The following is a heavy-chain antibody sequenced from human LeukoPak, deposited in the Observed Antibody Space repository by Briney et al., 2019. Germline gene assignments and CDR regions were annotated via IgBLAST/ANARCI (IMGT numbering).Heavy chain of an antibody. CDR2: INHSGST. J-gene: IGHJ4*02. CDR3: ARGDSSVYYFDY. CDR1: GGSISNYY. V-gene: IGHV4-34*01. D-gene: IGHD3-22*01. Sequence: NASETLSLTCIVSGGSISNYYWSWIRQPPGKGLEWIGEINHSGSTNYNPSLKSRVTISVDTSKNQFSLKLSSVTAADTAVYYCARGDSSVYYFDYWGQGTLVTVSS.